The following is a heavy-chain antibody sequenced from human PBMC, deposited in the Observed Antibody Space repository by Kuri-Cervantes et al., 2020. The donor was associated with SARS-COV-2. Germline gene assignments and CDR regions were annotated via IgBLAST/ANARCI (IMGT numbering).Heavy chain of an antibody. J-gene: IGHJ4*02. CDR1: GFTFSSYS. V-gene: IGHV3-48*04. CDR3: ARDRADYGDFDY. Sequence: GGSLRLSCAASGFTFSSYSMNWVRQAPGKGLEWVSSISSSGSTIYYADSVKGRFTISRDNAKNSLYLQMNSLRAEDTAVYYCARDRADYGDFDYWGQGTLVTVSS. D-gene: IGHD4-17*01. CDR2: ISSSGSTI.